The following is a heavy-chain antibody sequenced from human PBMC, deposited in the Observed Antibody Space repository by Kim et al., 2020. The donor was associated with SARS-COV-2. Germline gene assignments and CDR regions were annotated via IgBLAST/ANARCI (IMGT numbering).Heavy chain of an antibody. V-gene: IGHV3-23*01. Sequence: GGSLRLSCAASGFTFSSYAMSWVRQAPGKGLEWVSAISGSGGSTYYADSVKGRFTISRDNSKNTLYLQMNSLRAEDTAVYYCAKVIPGIAAAGNPYGMDVWGQGTTVTVSS. CDR3: AKVIPGIAAAGNPYGMDV. CDR1: GFTFSSYA. CDR2: ISGSGGST. J-gene: IGHJ6*02. D-gene: IGHD6-13*01.